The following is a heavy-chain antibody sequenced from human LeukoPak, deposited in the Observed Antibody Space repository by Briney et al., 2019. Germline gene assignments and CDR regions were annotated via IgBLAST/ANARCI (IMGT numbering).Heavy chain of an antibody. CDR3: ARGFCSSTSCDASDAFDV. Sequence: SETLSLTCAVYGGSFSGYYWSWIRQPPGKGLEWSGEINHRGIIDYNPSLKSRVTISVDTSKNHFSLKLSSVTAADTAVYYCARGFCSSTSCDASDAFDVWGQGTMVTVSS. D-gene: IGHD2-2*01. J-gene: IGHJ3*01. V-gene: IGHV4-34*01. CDR1: GGSFSGYY. CDR2: INHRGII.